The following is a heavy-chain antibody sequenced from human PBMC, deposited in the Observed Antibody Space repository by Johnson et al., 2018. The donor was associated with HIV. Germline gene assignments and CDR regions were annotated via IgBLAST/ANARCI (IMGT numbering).Heavy chain of an antibody. D-gene: IGHD1-26*01. CDR1: GFAFSRYG. CDR2: IRSGGSTK. Sequence: QVQLVESGGGVVQPGGSLRLSCAASGFAFSRYGIHWVRQAPGKGLEWVEFIRSGGSTKHYVDSVKGRFTISRDNAKNLLYLQMNSLRAEDAAVYFCSRERGRGLRVGRGGCAFDIWGQGTMVTVSS. CDR3: SRERGRGLRVGRGGCAFDI. J-gene: IGHJ3*02. V-gene: IGHV3-30*02.